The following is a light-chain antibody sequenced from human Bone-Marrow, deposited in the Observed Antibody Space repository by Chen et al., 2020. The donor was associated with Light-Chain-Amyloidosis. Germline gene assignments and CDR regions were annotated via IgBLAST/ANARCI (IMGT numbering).Light chain of an antibody. CDR1: SSDVGSYNL. V-gene: IGLV2-23*02. J-gene: IGLJ1*01. CDR3: CSYAGSSTYV. CDR2: EVS. Sequence: QSALPHPASVSGSPGPSITLSCTGTSSDVGSYNLVSWYQQHPGKAPKLMIYEVSKRPSGVSNRFSGSKSGNTASLTISGLQAEDEADYYCCSYAGSSTYVFGTGTKVTVL.